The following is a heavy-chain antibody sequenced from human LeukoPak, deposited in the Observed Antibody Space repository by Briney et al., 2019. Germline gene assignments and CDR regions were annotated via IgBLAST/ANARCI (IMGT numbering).Heavy chain of an antibody. CDR3: AKDRTPYSRSGGYYLGAFDL. D-gene: IGHD3-22*01. V-gene: IGHV3-23*01. J-gene: IGHJ3*01. CDR1: GFTFSNYA. Sequence: GGSLRLSCAASGFTFSNYAMTWVRQAPGKGLEWVSSLSGSGGGTWYAGSVKGRFSISRDNSKNTLYLEMNSLRAEDTAVYYCAKDRTPYSRSGGYYLGAFDLWGHGTLVTASS. CDR2: LSGSGGGT.